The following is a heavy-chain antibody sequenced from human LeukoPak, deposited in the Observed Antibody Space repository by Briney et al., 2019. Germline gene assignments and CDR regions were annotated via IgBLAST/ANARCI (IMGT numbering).Heavy chain of an antibody. D-gene: IGHD6-19*01. J-gene: IGHJ4*02. CDR1: GYTFTGYY. CDR3: ARDLNHVAVAGRGDY. Sequence: GASVKVSCKASGYTFTGYYMHWVRQAPGQGLEWMGWINPNSGGTNYAQKFQGRVTITRDTYISTAYMELSRLRSDDTAVYYCARDLNHVAVAGRGDYWGQGTLVTVSS. V-gene: IGHV1-2*02. CDR2: INPNSGGT.